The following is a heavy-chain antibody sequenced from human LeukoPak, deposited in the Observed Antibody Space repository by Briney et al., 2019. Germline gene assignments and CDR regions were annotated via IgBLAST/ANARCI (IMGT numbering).Heavy chain of an antibody. J-gene: IGHJ3*02. Sequence: GESLNISCTDSGYSFTSYWIGWVRPMRRKGLEWMGIIYPDDSDTKYSPSFHGHVTISADKAINTAYLQWSSLKASDTAMYYCERRRLCGSDCFAFDIWGQGTMVTVSS. CDR3: ERRRLCGSDCFAFDI. V-gene: IGHV5-51*01. CDR2: IYPDDSDT. D-gene: IGHD2-21*02. CDR1: GYSFTSYW.